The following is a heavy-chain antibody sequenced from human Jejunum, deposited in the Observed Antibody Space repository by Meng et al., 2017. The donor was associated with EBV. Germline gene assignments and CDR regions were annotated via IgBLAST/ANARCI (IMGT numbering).Heavy chain of an antibody. V-gene: IGHV1-18*01. J-gene: IGHJ4*02. Sequence: QVQLVQSGAEVKKPGASVKVSCKASGYTFTSYGISWVRQAPGQGLEWMARISAYNGKTNYAQNLQGRVTLTTDTSTTTTYMELRSLRSDDTAVYYCARDGPDYGNYINFDYWGQGTLVTVSS. CDR1: GYTFTSYG. D-gene: IGHD4-11*01. CDR2: ISAYNGKT. CDR3: ARDGPDYGNYINFDY.